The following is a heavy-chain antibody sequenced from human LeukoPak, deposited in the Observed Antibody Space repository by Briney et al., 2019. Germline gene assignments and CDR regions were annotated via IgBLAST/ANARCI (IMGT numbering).Heavy chain of an antibody. CDR1: GYTFTSYY. J-gene: IGHJ5*01. V-gene: IGHV1-2*02. CDR2: VNPNSGDT. Sequence: VASVKVSCKASGYTFTSYYLHWVRQAPGQGLEWMGCVNPNSGDTNYAQKFQGSVTMTRDTSISTVYMELSRLRSDDTAVYYCARASGSYWWFDSWGQGTLVTVSS. CDR3: ARASGSYWWFDS. D-gene: IGHD1-26*01.